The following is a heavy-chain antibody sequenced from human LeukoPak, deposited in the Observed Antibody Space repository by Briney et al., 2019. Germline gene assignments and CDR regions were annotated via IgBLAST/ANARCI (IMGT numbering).Heavy chain of an antibody. D-gene: IGHD5-24*01. CDR3: ARRRDGYFGAFDI. J-gene: IGHJ3*02. Sequence: SETLSLTCTVSGGSISSYYWSWIRQPPGKGLEWIGYIYYSGSTNYNPSLKSRVTISVDTSKNQFSLKLSSVTAADTAVYYCARRRDGYFGAFDIWGQGTMVTVSS. CDR2: IYYSGST. V-gene: IGHV4-59*08. CDR1: GGSISSYY.